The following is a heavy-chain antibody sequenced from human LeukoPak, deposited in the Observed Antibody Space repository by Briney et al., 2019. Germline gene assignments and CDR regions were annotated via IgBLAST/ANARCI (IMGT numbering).Heavy chain of an antibody. CDR3: ARANTMVHGAFDI. CDR1: GGSISSYY. CDR2: IYYSGST. J-gene: IGHJ3*02. V-gene: IGHV4-59*01. Sequence: SETLSLTCTVSGGSISSYYWSWIRQPPGKGLEWIGYIYYSGSTNYNPSLKSRVTISVDTSKNQFSLKLSSVTAADTAVYYCARANTMVHGAFDIWGQGTMVTVSS. D-gene: IGHD3-10*01.